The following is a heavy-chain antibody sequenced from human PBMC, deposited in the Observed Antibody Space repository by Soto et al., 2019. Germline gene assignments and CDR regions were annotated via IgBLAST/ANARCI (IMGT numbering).Heavy chain of an antibody. CDR3: ARDAVVGAKIASDI. CDR1: GYTFTSYY. Sequence: QVQLVHSWAEVKKPGASVQVSCTASGYTFTSYYMHWVRQAPVQGLEWMGIINPSGGSTSYAQKFQGRVTMTRDTSASTVYMELSSMISEDTAVYYCARDAVVGAKIASDIWGHGTMVTVSA. CDR2: INPSGGST. V-gene: IGHV1-46*03. D-gene: IGHD2-15*01. J-gene: IGHJ3*02.